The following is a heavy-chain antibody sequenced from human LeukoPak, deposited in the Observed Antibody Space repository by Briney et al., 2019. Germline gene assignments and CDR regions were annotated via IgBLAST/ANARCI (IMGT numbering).Heavy chain of an antibody. V-gene: IGHV3-66*01. CDR2: ITTGGNT. D-gene: IGHD2-2*01. Sequence: GGSLRLSCTASGFTVLSNWMSWVRQAPGKGLEWISVITTGGNTFYADSVEGRFTISRDTSKNILFLQMSSLRVEDTAVYYCARDKPVIPAAVVLDSWGHGTLVTVSS. CDR3: ARDKPVIPAAVVLDS. CDR1: GFTVLSNW. J-gene: IGHJ5*01.